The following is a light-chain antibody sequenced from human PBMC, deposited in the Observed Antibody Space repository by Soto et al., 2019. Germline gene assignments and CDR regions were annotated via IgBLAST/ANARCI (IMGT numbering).Light chain of an antibody. Sequence: QSVLTQPASLSGSPGQSITISCTGTSSDVGGYNYVSWYQHHPGKAPKLMIYDVSNRPSGVSNRFSGSKSGNTASLTISGLQPEDEADYYCCSYTTSNTRQIVFGTGTKVTV. CDR2: DVS. CDR3: CSYTTSNTRQIV. V-gene: IGLV2-14*03. J-gene: IGLJ1*01. CDR1: SSDVGGYNY.